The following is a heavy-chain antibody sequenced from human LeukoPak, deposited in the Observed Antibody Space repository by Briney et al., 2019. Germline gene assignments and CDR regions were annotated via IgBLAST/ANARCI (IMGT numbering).Heavy chain of an antibody. CDR3: VRVYRWLVDAFDV. V-gene: IGHV7-4-1*01. CDR1: GYTFSSYT. CDR2: ININTGNP. Sequence: ASVKVSCKASGYTFSSYTLNWVRQAPGQGLEWMGGININTGNPTYAQDFIGRFVFSLDTSVSTAYLQIGSLETEDTAVYYCVRVYRWLVDAFDVXXXGXMXTVSS. D-gene: IGHD6-19*01. J-gene: IGHJ3*01.